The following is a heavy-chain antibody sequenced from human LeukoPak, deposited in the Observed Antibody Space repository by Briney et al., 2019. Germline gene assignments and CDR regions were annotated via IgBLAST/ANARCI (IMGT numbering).Heavy chain of an antibody. D-gene: IGHD6-19*01. CDR3: ARTHGQQWLLSY. J-gene: IGHJ4*02. CDR1: GGSITSSPYY. CDR2: IDYSAST. Sequence: TSETLSLTCTVSGGSITSSPYYWAWIRQPPGKGLEWIGTIDYSASTYYNPSLKSRVIISADTSKNPFSLRLSSVTAADTAVYHCARTHGQQWLLSYWGQGTLVTVSS. V-gene: IGHV4-39*01.